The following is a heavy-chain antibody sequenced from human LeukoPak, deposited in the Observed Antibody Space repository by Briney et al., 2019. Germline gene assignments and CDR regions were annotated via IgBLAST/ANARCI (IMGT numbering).Heavy chain of an antibody. Sequence: GESLKISCKGSGYSFTTYWIGWVRQMPGKGLEWMGVIYPGDSDTRYSPSFQGQVTISADKSISTAYLQWSSLKASDTAMYYCATQCYYGSGTYSSFDYWGQGTLVTVSS. CDR1: GYSFTTYW. D-gene: IGHD3-10*01. V-gene: IGHV5-51*01. CDR3: ATQCYYGSGTYSSFDY. J-gene: IGHJ4*02. CDR2: IYPGDSDT.